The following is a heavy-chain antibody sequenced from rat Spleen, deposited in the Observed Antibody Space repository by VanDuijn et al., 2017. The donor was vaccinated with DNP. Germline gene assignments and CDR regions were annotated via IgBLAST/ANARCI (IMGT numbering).Heavy chain of an antibody. D-gene: IGHD1-6*01. CDR3: TRALRIITTPFDY. Sequence: QVQLKESGPGLVQPSQTLSLTCTVAGFSLTGYNVHWVRQPPGKGLEWMGIIWNTGGTRYNSALKSRLTIIKDTSKSQVFLKMNSLQTEDTAIYFCTRALRIITTPFDYWGQGVMVTVSS. CDR2: IWNTGGT. J-gene: IGHJ2*01. V-gene: IGHV2-41*01. CDR1: GFSLTGYN.